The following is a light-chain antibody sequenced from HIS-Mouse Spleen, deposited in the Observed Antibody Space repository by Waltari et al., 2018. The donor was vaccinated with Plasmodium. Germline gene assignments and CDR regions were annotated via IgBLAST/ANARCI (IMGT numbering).Light chain of an antibody. Sequence: AIRMTQSPSSFSASTGDRVTITCRASQGISSYLAWYQQKPGKAPKLLIYAASTLQSGGTSRFSGSGSGTDFTLTISCLQSEDFATYYCQQYYSYPRTFGGGTKVEIK. J-gene: IGKJ4*01. CDR3: QQYYSYPRT. CDR2: AAS. V-gene: IGKV1-8*01. CDR1: QGISSY.